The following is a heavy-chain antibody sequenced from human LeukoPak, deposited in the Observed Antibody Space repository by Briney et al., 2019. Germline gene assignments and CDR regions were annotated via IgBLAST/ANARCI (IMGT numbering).Heavy chain of an antibody. CDR3: ARYVDTAMVTRVDP. Sequence: SETLSLTCTVSGGSISSSSYYWGWIRQPPGKGLEWIGSIYYSRSTYYTPSLKSRVTIYVDTPKNQFSLELSSVTAADTAVYYCARYVDTAMVTRVDPWGQGTLVTVSS. CDR2: IYYSRST. CDR1: GGSISSSSYY. D-gene: IGHD5-18*01. J-gene: IGHJ5*02. V-gene: IGHV4-39*01.